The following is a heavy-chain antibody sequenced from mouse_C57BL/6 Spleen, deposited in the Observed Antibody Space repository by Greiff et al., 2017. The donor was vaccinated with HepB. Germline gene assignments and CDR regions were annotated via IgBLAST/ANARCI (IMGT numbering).Heavy chain of an antibody. J-gene: IGHJ4*01. Sequence: EVQLVESEGGLVQPGSSMKLSCTASGFTFSDYYMAWVRQVPEKGLEWVANINYDGSSTYYLDSLKSRFIISRDNAKNILYLQMSSLKSEDTATYYCARAVVGYAMDYWGQGTSVTVSS. V-gene: IGHV5-16*01. CDR1: GFTFSDYY. CDR3: ARAVVGYAMDY. CDR2: INYDGSST. D-gene: IGHD1-1*01.